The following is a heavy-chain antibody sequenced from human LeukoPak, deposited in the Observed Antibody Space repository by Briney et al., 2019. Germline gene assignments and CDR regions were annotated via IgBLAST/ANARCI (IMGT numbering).Heavy chain of an antibody. CDR3: ARAPDCGDYGD. Sequence: SETLSLTCAVYGGTFSGYYWSWIRQPPGKGLEWIGEINHSGSTNYNPSLKSRVTISVDTSKNQFSLKLNSVTAADTAVYYCARAPDCGDYGDWGQGTLVTVSS. CDR2: INHSGST. V-gene: IGHV4-34*01. D-gene: IGHD4-17*01. J-gene: IGHJ4*02. CDR1: GGTFSGYY.